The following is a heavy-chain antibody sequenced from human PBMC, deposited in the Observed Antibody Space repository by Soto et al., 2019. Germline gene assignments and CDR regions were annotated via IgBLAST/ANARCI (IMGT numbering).Heavy chain of an antibody. Sequence: EVQLVESGGGLVQPGRSLRLSCAASGFTFDDHAMHWVRQAPGKGLEWVSGISWNSGSIGYADSVKGRFTISRDNAKNSLYLQMNSLRAEDTALYYCAKDRGWELDAFDIWGQGTMVTVSS. D-gene: IGHD1-26*01. CDR1: GFTFDDHA. CDR2: ISWNSGSI. J-gene: IGHJ3*02. V-gene: IGHV3-9*01. CDR3: AKDRGWELDAFDI.